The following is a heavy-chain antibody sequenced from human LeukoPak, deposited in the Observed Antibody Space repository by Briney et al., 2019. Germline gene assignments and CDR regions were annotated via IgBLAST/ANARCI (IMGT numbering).Heavy chain of an antibody. CDR3: AGVDGGGYDSIAYYYYGMDV. J-gene: IGHJ6*04. V-gene: IGHV3-74*01. CDR2: INSDGSST. D-gene: IGHD5-12*01. Sequence: GGSLRLSCAASGFTFSSYWMHWVRQAPGKGLVWVSRINSDGSSTSYADSVKGRFTISRDNAKNTLYLQMNSLRAEDTAVYYCAGVDGGGYDSIAYYYYGMDVWGKGTTVTVSS. CDR1: GFTFSSYW.